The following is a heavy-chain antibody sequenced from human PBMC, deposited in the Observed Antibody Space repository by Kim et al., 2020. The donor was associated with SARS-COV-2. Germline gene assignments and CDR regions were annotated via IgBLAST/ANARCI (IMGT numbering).Heavy chain of an antibody. CDR3: ARRRHEIMTGPDAFDF. CDR2: IYPSDLST. J-gene: IGHJ3*01. Sequence: GESLKISCKGSGYDFSFNWIAWVRQTPGRGLEWLGDIYPSDLSTKYNPSIQGRVTMSADRSFRTAFLQWPRLEVSDTAIYYCARRRHEIMTGPDAFDFWGQGTAVTVSS. CDR1: GYDFSFNW. V-gene: IGHV5-51*01. D-gene: IGHD3-9*01.